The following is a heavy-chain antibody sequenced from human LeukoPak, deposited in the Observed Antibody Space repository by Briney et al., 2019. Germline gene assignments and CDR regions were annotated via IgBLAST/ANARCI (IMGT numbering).Heavy chain of an antibody. CDR1: GFTFSNAW. Sequence: PGGSLRLSCAASGFTFSNAWMSWVRQAPGKGLEWVGRINSKTDGGTTDYAAPVKGRFTISRDDSKNTLYLQMNSLKTEDTAVYYCTTWPDSSGYYYFDYWGEGTLVTVSS. D-gene: IGHD3-22*01. CDR3: TTWPDSSGYYYFDY. V-gene: IGHV3-15*01. J-gene: IGHJ4*02. CDR2: INSKTDGGTT.